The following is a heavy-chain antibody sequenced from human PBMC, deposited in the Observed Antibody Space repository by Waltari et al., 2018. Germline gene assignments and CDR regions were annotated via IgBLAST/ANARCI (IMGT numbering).Heavy chain of an antibody. CDR1: GGSFSGYY. Sequence: QVQLQQWGAGLLKPSETLSLTCAVYGGSFSGYYWRWIRQPPGKGLEWIGEINHSGSTNYNPSLKSRVTISVDTSKNQFSLKLSSVTAADTAVYYCARGNRITIFGVVNLHNWFDPWGQGTLVTVSS. D-gene: IGHD3-3*01. J-gene: IGHJ5*02. CDR3: ARGNRITIFGVVNLHNWFDP. CDR2: INHSGST. V-gene: IGHV4-34*01.